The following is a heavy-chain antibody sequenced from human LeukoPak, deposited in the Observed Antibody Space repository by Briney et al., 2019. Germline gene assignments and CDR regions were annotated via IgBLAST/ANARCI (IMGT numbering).Heavy chain of an antibody. D-gene: IGHD3-22*01. J-gene: IGHJ3*02. V-gene: IGHV3-30*04. CDR2: ISYDGSNK. Sequence: PGGSLRLSCAASGFTFSSYAMHWVRQAPGKGLEWVAVISYDGSNKYYADSVKGRFTISRDNSKNTLYLQMNSLRAEDTAVYYCARGGYYYDTGAFDIWGQGTMVTVSS. CDR3: ARGGYYYDTGAFDI. CDR1: GFTFSSYA.